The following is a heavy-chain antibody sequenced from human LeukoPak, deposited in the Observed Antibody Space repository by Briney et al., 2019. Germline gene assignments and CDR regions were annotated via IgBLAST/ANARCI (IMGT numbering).Heavy chain of an antibody. J-gene: IGHJ4*02. V-gene: IGHV1-2*02. Sequence: ASVKVSCKASGYTLTGYYMHWVRQAPGQGLEWMGWINPNSGGTNYAQKFQGRVTMTRDTSISTAYMELSRLRSDDTAVYYCARVWVRNYYDSSYWGQGTLVTVSS. CDR2: INPNSGGT. D-gene: IGHD3-22*01. CDR3: ARVWVRNYYDSSY. CDR1: GYTLTGYY.